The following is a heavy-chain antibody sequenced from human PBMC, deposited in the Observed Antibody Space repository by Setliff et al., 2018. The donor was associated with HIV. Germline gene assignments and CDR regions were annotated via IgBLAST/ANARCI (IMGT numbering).Heavy chain of an antibody. Sequence: GGSLRLSCAASGFTFSSYVMHWVRQAPGKGLEWVAYIRNDGSDKYAAVSLRGRFTISRDNSKNTLYLQMNSLRTEDTAVYFCAKNLYSSRWSPLDYWGQGALVTVSS. V-gene: IGHV3-30*02. CDR3: AKNLYSSRWSPLDY. CDR2: IRNDGSDK. CDR1: GFTFSSYV. D-gene: IGHD6-13*01. J-gene: IGHJ4*02.